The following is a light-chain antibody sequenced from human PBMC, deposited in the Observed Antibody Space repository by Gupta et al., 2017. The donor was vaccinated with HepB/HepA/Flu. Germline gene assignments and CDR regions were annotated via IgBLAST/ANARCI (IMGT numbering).Light chain of an antibody. CDR2: TNN. V-gene: IGLV1-44*01. CDR1: SSNIGSNP. Sequence: QSVLTQPPSASGTPGQRVTISCSGSSSNIGSNPVTWYQQLPGAAPKLLIYTNNQRPSGVPDRISGSKSGTSASLAISGLQSEDEADYYCAAWDDSLNGWVFGGGTKLTVL. J-gene: IGLJ3*02. CDR3: AAWDDSLNGWV.